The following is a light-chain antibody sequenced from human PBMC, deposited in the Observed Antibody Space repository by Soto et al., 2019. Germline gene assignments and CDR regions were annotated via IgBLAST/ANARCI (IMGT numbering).Light chain of an antibody. CDR2: EGS. CDR1: SSDVGSYNL. Sequence: QSALTQPASVSGSPGQSITICFPGISSDVGSYNLVSWYQQHPGKAPKVMIYEGSKRPSGVSSRFSGSQSGNTASLTISGFQAEDEADYYCCSYAGGSALNYVFGTGTKVTVL. J-gene: IGLJ1*01. V-gene: IGLV2-23*01. CDR3: CSYAGGSALNYV.